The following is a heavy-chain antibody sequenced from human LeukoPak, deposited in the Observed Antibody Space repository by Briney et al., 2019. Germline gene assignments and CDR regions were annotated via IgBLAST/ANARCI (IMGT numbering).Heavy chain of an antibody. CDR3: ARVYYSSSYDYWYFDL. Sequence: PSETLSLTCAVSGGSISSRNWWSWVRQPPGKGLEWIGEIYHSGSTNYNPSLKTRVTISVDKSKNQFSLKLSSVTAADTAVYYCARVYYSSSYDYWYFDLWGRGTLVTVSS. V-gene: IGHV4-4*02. CDR1: GGSISSRNW. J-gene: IGHJ2*01. D-gene: IGHD6-13*01. CDR2: IYHSGST.